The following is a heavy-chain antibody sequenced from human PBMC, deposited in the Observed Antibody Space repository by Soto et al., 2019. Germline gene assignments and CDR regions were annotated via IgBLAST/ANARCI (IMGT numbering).Heavy chain of an antibody. CDR3: AKTGGSYYQYYYYGMDV. CDR2: ISYDGSNK. V-gene: IGHV3-30*18. D-gene: IGHD1-26*01. Sequence: QVQLVESGGGVVQPGRSLRLSCAASGFTFSSYGMHWVRQAPGKGLEWVAVISYDGSNKYHADSVKGRFTISRDNSKNTLYLQMNSLRAEDTAVYYCAKTGGSYYQYYYYGMDVWGQGTTVTVSS. CDR1: GFTFSSYG. J-gene: IGHJ6*02.